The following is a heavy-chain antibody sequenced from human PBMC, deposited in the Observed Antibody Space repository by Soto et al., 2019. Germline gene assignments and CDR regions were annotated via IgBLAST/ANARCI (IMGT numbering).Heavy chain of an antibody. CDR3: ARGKGYDFWSGYYDYYYGMDV. V-gene: IGHV1-46*01. J-gene: IGHJ6*02. D-gene: IGHD3-3*01. Sequence: VASVKVSCNASGYTFTSYYMHWVRQAPGQGLEWMGIINPSGGSTSYAQKFQGRVTMTRDTSTSTVYMELSSLRSEDTAVYYCARGKGYDFWSGYYDYYYGMDVWGQGTTVTVSS. CDR2: INPSGGST. CDR1: GYTFTSYY.